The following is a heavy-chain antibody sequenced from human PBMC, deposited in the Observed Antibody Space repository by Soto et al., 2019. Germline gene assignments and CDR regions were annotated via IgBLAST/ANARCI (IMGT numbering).Heavy chain of an antibody. CDR1: VYTFTGYY. J-gene: IGHJ6*02. Sequence: ASVKVSCKASVYTFTGYYMHWERQAPGQGIERMGWINPNSGGTKYAQKFQGWVNMTRDTSISTAYIVLSRLRSDDTAVYYCSRDRVRYCSCGSCYPLLYYYGMDVWGQGTTVTVSS. CDR2: INPNSGGT. D-gene: IGHD2-15*01. CDR3: SRDRVRYCSCGSCYPLLYYYGMDV. V-gene: IGHV1-2*04.